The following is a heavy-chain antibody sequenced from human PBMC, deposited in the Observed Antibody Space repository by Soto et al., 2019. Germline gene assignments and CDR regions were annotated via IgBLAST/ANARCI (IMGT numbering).Heavy chain of an antibody. CDR2: IWYDGTTK. V-gene: IGHV3-33*01. CDR3: ARAPAPTTVDY. Sequence: QVQLVESGGGMVQPGRSLRLSCAASGFTFTTYGMHWVRQAPGKGLEWVAIIWYDGTTKYYADSVKGRFTISRDNSKNTLYLQMNSLTAEDTAVYYCARAPAPTTVDYWGQGTLVTVSS. CDR1: GFTFTTYG. D-gene: IGHD4-17*01. J-gene: IGHJ4*02.